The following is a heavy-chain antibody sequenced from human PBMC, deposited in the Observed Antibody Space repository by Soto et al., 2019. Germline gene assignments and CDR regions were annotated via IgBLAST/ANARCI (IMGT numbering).Heavy chain of an antibody. CDR3: ARVEGSASLAGD. CDR1: GYNFIAYY. J-gene: IGHJ4*02. V-gene: IGHV1-2*02. Sequence: ASVKVSCKTSGYNFIAYYVHWVRQAPGQGLEWMGYVSPNNGATIYAQKFQGRVTLTRDTSISTAYMDLTRLTSDDTATYYCARVEGSASLAGDWGQGTQATVSS. D-gene: IGHD3-16*01. CDR2: VSPNNGAT.